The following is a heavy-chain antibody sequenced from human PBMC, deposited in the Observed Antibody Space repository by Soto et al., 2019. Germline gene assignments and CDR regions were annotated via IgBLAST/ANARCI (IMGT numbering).Heavy chain of an antibody. V-gene: IGHV3-7*03. J-gene: IGHJ4*02. CDR1: GFTFSTYN. CDR2: IKKDGSGE. Sequence: GGSLRLSCAASGFTFSTYNMNWVRQAPGRGLEWVANIKKDGSGEYYVDSVRGRFTISRDNTKNSLYLQMSRLRIEDTAVYYCARDFLTFDYWGQGTLVTV. CDR3: ARDFLTFDY.